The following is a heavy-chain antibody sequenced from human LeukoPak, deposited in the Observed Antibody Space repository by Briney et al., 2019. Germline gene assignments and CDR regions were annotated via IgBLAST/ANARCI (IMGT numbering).Heavy chain of an antibody. CDR1: GGSIESYY. CDR2: IAASGTT. V-gene: IGHV4-59*01. J-gene: IGHJ4*02. CDR3: ARTSNYWSPYFDY. D-gene: IGHD1-1*01. Sequence: SETLSLTCSVSGGSIESYYWSWIRQPPGKGLEFIGYIAASGTTKHNPSLKSRVTISIDTSKNKFSLKLTSVTAADTAVYYCARTSNYWSPYFDYWGQGALVTVSS.